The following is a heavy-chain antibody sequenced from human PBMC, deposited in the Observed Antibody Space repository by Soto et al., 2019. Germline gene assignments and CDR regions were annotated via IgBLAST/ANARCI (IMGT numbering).Heavy chain of an antibody. Sequence: QLQLQESGSGLVKPSQTLSLTCTVSGGSIRTGGYSWSWIRQPPGKGLEWIGNTNHSGNPYYNPSLKRRVTISVDGSKTQFSQKVSSVTAADTAVYYCAREDYGDYGGYFDYWGQGSLVTVSS. CDR3: AREDYGDYGGYFDY. J-gene: IGHJ4*02. V-gene: IGHV4-30-2*01. CDR2: TNHSGNP. CDR1: GGSIRTGGYS. D-gene: IGHD4-17*01.